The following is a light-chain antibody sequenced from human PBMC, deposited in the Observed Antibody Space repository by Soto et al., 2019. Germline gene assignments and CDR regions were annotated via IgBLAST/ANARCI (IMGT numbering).Light chain of an antibody. J-gene: IGLJ1*01. Sequence: QSVLAQPASVSGSPGQSITISCTGTSSDVGAYNSVSWYQQHPHKAPQVIIYKGTQRPSGVSNRFSGSTSGNAASLTISGLQADDEADYFCCSFAGSYSYVFGRGTKVTV. CDR1: SSDVGAYNS. CDR2: KGT. CDR3: CSFAGSYSYV. V-gene: IGLV2-23*01.